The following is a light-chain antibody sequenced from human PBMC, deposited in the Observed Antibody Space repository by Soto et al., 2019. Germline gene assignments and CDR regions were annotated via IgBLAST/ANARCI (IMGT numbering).Light chain of an antibody. J-gene: IGLJ7*01. Sequence: QAVVTQPPSASGTPGQRVAISCSGSSSNIGSNAVNWYQQLPGAAPKLLIYKNNLRPSGVPDRFSGSKSGASASLAISGLQSEDESDYYCAAWDDSLKGLVFGGGTQLTVL. CDR1: SSNIGSNA. CDR2: KNN. V-gene: IGLV1-44*01. CDR3: AAWDDSLKGLV.